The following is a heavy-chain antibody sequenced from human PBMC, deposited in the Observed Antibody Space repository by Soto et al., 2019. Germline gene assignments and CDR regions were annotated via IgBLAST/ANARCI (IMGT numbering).Heavy chain of an antibody. J-gene: IGHJ4*02. V-gene: IGHV4-30-2*01. CDR1: GGSISSGGYS. CDR3: ARGFLLRYFDH. D-gene: IGHD3-9*01. Sequence: PSETLSLTCAVSGGSISSGGYSWSWIRQPPGKGLEWIGYIYHSGSTYYNPSLKSRVTISVDTSKNQFSLKLSSVTAADTAVYYCARGFLLRYFDHWGQGTLVTVSS. CDR2: IYHSGST.